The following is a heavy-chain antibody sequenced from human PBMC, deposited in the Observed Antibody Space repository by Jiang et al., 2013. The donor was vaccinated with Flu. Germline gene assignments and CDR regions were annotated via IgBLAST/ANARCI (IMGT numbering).Heavy chain of an antibody. V-gene: IGHV3-66*01. CDR1: GFTVSSNY. Sequence: AASGFTVSSNYMSWSPGSRKGLEWVSVIYSGGSTYYADSVKGRFTISRDNSKNTLYLQMNSLRAEDTAVYYCARDQLWGYDSSGYNPVYYYYYGMDVWGQGTTVTVSS. D-gene: IGHD3-22*01. J-gene: IGHJ6*02. CDR2: IYSGGST. CDR3: ARDQLWGYDSSGYNPVYYYYYGMDV.